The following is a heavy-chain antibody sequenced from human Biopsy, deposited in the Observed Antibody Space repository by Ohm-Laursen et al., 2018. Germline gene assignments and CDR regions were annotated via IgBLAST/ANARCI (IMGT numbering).Heavy chain of an antibody. D-gene: IGHD1-1*01. J-gene: IGHJ6*02. Sequence: ASVKVSCKASGYTFTSHDINWVRQATGQGLEWMGWMSPNTGNTVYAQRFQDRVTMTADTSTGTAYMEVTSLRSDDTAVYYCARAKLEPVYYYYGMDVWGQGTTATVSS. V-gene: IGHV1-8*01. CDR3: ARAKLEPVYYYYGMDV. CDR2: MSPNTGNT. CDR1: GYTFTSHD.